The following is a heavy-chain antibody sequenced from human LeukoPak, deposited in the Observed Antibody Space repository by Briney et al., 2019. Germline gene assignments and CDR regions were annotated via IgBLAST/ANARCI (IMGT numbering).Heavy chain of an antibody. CDR2: ISSNGGST. Sequence: PGGSLRLSCAASGFTFSSYAMHWVRQAPGKGLEYVSAISSNGGSTYYANSVKGRFTISRDNSKNTLYLQMGSLRAEDMAVYYCATAHGGYSYYYYMDVWGKGTTVTVSS. CDR3: ATAHGGYSYYYYMDV. CDR1: GFTFSSYA. J-gene: IGHJ6*03. V-gene: IGHV3-64*01. D-gene: IGHD2-15*01.